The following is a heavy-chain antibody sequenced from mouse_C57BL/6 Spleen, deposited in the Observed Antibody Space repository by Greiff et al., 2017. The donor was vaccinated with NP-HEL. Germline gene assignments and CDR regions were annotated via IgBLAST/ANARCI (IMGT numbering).Heavy chain of an antibody. V-gene: IGHV2-2*01. Sequence: QVQLQQSGPGLVQPSQSLSITCTVSGFSLTSYGVHWVRQSPGKGLEWLGVIWSGGSTDYNAAFISRLSISKDNSKSQVFFKMNSLQADDTAIYYCARNRYYYGSSWGYFDVWGTGTTVTVSS. J-gene: IGHJ1*03. D-gene: IGHD1-1*01. CDR2: IWSGGST. CDR1: GFSLTSYG. CDR3: ARNRYYYGSSWGYFDV.